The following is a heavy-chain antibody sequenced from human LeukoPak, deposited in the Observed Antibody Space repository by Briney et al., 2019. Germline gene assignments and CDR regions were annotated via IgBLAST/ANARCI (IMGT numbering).Heavy chain of an antibody. J-gene: IGHJ4*02. V-gene: IGHV4-59*01. CDR3: ARDVDYVGFDY. D-gene: IGHD4-17*01. CDR1: GGSISSYY. CDR2: IYYSGST. Sequence: SETLSLTCSVSGGSISSYYWSWIRQPPGKGLEWIGYIYYSGSTNYNPSLKGRVTISVDTSKNQFSLKLSSVTAADTAVYYCARDVDYVGFDYWGQGTLVTVSS.